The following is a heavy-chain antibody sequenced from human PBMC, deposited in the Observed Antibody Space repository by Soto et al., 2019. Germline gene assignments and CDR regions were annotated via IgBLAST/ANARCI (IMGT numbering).Heavy chain of an antibody. Sequence: QLQLQESGSGLVRPSQTLSLTCAVSGGSISSGGYSWNWIRQPPGKGLEWIGYIYHSGSTLYNPSPKSRVSISVDKSKNQSSLKLSSVTAADTAVYYCGRDQLEGNWFDPWGQGTLVTVSS. D-gene: IGHD1-1*01. V-gene: IGHV4-30-2*01. CDR2: IYHSGST. J-gene: IGHJ5*02. CDR1: GGSISSGGYS. CDR3: GRDQLEGNWFDP.